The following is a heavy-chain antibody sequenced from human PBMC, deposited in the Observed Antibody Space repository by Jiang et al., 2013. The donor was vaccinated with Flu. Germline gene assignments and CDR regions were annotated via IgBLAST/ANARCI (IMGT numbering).Heavy chain of an antibody. CDR1: GFSLSTSGVG. J-gene: IGHJ4*02. Sequence: TQTLTLTCTFSGFSLSTSGVGVGWIRQPPGKALEWLALIYWNDDKRYSPSLKSRLTITKDTSKNQVVLTMTNMDPVDTATYYCAHILTYYYDSSGYHGPPSFDYWGQGTLVTVSS. CDR2: IYWNDDK. CDR3: AHILTYYYDSSGYHGPPSFDY. V-gene: IGHV2-5*01. D-gene: IGHD3-22*01.